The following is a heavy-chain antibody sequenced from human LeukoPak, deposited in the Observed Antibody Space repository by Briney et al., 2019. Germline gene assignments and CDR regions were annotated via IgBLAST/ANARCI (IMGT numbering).Heavy chain of an antibody. CDR1: GFTFSSCE. Sequence: GGSLRLSCAASGFTFSSCEMNWVRQAPGKGLEWVSYISSGGTTIYYADSVKGRYTMSRDNAKNSLYLQMNSLRAEDTAVYYCARALFSDYWGQGTLVTVSS. CDR3: ARALFSDY. D-gene: IGHD3-3*01. CDR2: ISSGGTTI. V-gene: IGHV3-48*03. J-gene: IGHJ4*02.